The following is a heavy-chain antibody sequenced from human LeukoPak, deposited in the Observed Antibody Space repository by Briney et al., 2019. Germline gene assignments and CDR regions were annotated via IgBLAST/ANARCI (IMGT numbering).Heavy chain of an antibody. V-gene: IGHV3-30*02. CDR1: GFTFSSYG. CDR3: AKDIDIVATTPYYFDY. J-gene: IGHJ4*02. Sequence: GGSLRLSCAASGFTFSSYGTHWVRQAPGKGLEWVAFIRYDGSTKYYEDSVKGRFTISRDNSKDTVYLQMNSLRDEDTALYYCAKDIDIVATTPYYFDYWGQGTLVTVSS. CDR2: IRYDGSTK. D-gene: IGHD5-12*01.